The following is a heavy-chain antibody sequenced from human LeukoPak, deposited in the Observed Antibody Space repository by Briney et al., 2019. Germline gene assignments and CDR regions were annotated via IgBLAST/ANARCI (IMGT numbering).Heavy chain of an antibody. V-gene: IGHV4-38-2*02. CDR3: TRRPYCSGGSCYGTGAWFDP. CDR2: FYHSGST. CDR1: GYSISSGYY. J-gene: IGHJ5*02. D-gene: IGHD2-15*01. Sequence: PSETLSLTCTVSGYSISSGYYWGWIRQPPGKGLGWIGSFYHSGSTYYNPSLKSRITISVDTSKNQFSLKLSSVTAADTAVYYCTRRPYCSGGSCYGTGAWFDPWGQGTLVTVSS.